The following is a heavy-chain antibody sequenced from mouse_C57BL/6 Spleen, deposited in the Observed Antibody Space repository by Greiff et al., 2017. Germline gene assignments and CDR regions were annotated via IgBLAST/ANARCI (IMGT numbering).Heavy chain of an antibody. CDR2: IDPEDGET. J-gene: IGHJ3*01. CDR1: GFNIKDYY. Sequence: VQLKESGAELVKPGASVKLSCTASGFNIKDYYMHWVKQRTEQGLEWIGRIDPEDGETKYAPKFQGKATITADTSSNTAYLQLSSLTSEDTAVYYCARGDSLYYGSSSAWFAYWGQGTLVTVSA. D-gene: IGHD1-1*01. V-gene: IGHV14-2*01. CDR3: ARGDSLYYGSSSAWFAY.